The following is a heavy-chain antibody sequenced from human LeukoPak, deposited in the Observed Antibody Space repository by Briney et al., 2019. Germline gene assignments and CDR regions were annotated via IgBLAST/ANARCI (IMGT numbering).Heavy chain of an antibody. V-gene: IGHV3-21*01. D-gene: IGHD6-19*01. CDR1: GFTFSSYS. Sequence: GGSLRLSCAASGFTFSSYSMNWVRQAPGKGLEWVSSISSSSSYIYYADSVKGRFTISRDNAKNSLHLQMNSLRAEDTAVYYCARKGSSGEDYWGQGTLVTVSS. CDR3: ARKGSSGEDY. CDR2: ISSSSSYI. J-gene: IGHJ4*02.